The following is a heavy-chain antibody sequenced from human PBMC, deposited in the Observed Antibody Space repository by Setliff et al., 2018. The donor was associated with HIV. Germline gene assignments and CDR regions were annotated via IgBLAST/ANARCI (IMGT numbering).Heavy chain of an antibody. CDR2: ISSSSSYI. V-gene: IGHV3-21*06. CDR3: ARESPYDTSGYYFGAFDI. CDR1: GFTFSSYS. Sequence: AGGSLRLSCAASGFTFSSYSMNWVRQAPVKGLEWVSSISSSSSYIYYADSVKGRFTISRDNAKNSLYLQMNSLRAEDTAVYYCARESPYDTSGYYFGAFDIWGQGTMVTVSS. D-gene: IGHD3-22*01. J-gene: IGHJ3*02.